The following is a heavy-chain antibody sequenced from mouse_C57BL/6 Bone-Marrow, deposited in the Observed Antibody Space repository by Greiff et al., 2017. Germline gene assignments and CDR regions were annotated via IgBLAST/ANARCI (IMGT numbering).Heavy chain of an antibody. CDR3: ACRLTGLLGY. Sequence: QVQLQQPGAELVRPGSSVKLSCKASGYTFTSYWMDWVKQRPGQGLEWIGNIYPSDSETHYNQKFKDKATLTVDKSSSTAYMQHSSLTSEDSAVYYCACRLTGLLGYWGQGTTLTVSS. D-gene: IGHD4-1*01. J-gene: IGHJ2*01. V-gene: IGHV1-61*01. CDR1: GYTFTSYW. CDR2: IYPSDSET.